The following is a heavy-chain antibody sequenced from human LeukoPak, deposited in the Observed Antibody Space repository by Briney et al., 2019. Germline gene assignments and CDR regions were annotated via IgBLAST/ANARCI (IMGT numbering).Heavy chain of an antibody. V-gene: IGHV3-30*04. CDR1: GFTFSSYA. D-gene: IGHD3-16*01. Sequence: GGSLRLSCAASGFTFSSYAMHWVRQAPGKGLEWVAVISYGGSNKYYADSVKGRFTISRDNSKNTLYLQMNSLRAEDTAVYYWARAGGSDAFDIWGQGTMVTVSS. J-gene: IGHJ3*02. CDR3: ARAGGSDAFDI. CDR2: ISYGGSNK.